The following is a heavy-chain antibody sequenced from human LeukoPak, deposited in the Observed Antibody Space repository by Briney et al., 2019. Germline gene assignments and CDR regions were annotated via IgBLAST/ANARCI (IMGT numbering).Heavy chain of an antibody. CDR2: MNPNSGNT. V-gene: IGHV1-8*03. Sequence: ASVKVSCKASGYTLTSYDINWVRQATRQGLEWMGWMNPNSGNTGYAQKFQGRVTITRNTSISTAYMELSSLRSEHTAVYYCARALRYFDWFGIPHYYFDYWGQGTLVTVSS. CDR1: GYTLTSYD. D-gene: IGHD3-9*01. J-gene: IGHJ4*02. CDR3: ARALRYFDWFGIPHYYFDY.